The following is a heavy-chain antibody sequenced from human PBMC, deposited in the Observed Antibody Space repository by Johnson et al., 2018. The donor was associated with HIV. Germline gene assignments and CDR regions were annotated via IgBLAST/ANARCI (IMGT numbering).Heavy chain of an antibody. D-gene: IGHD3-3*01. Sequence: VQLMESGGGLVKPGGSLRLSCAASGFTFSDYYMSWIRQAPGKGLEWVSVIYSGGSTYYADSVKGRFTISRDNSKNTPYLQMKSLRAEDQALYYCAKDLGESEKEEWASDYYDFGRDIPGQDPRAVVGTFDIWGQGTMVTVSS. CDR3: AKDLGESEKEEWASDYYDFGRDIPGQDPRAVVGTFDI. V-gene: IGHV3-66*01. CDR1: GFTFSDYY. J-gene: IGHJ3*02. CDR2: IYSGGST.